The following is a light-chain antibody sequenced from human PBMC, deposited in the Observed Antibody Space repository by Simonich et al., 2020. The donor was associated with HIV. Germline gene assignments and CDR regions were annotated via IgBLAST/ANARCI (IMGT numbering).Light chain of an antibody. Sequence: DVVMTKSPLSLPVTLVQPASISCRSSQIVLHSDGNTYLNFFQQRPGQSPRRLIYKVSTRDSWVPDRFSGSGSGTDFTLKISRVEAEDVGVYYCMQGTHWPPFTFGPGTKVDIK. CDR1: QIVLHSDGNTY. CDR2: KVS. V-gene: IGKV2-30*02. J-gene: IGKJ3*01. CDR3: MQGTHWPPFT.